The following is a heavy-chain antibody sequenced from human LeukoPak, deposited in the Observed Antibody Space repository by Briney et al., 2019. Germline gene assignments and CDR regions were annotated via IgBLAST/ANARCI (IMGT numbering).Heavy chain of an antibody. Sequence: GPTLVNPTQTLTLTCTFSWFSLSTSGVGVGWIRQPSGKALEWLALIYWYDDKRYSPSLKSRLTITKDTSKNQVVVTMTNMDPVDTDTYYCAHEPQYSSSWSYMDVWGKGTTVTVSS. CDR1: WFSLSTSGVG. D-gene: IGHD6-13*01. CDR2: IYWYDDK. CDR3: AHEPQYSSSWSYMDV. V-gene: IGHV2-5*01. J-gene: IGHJ6*03.